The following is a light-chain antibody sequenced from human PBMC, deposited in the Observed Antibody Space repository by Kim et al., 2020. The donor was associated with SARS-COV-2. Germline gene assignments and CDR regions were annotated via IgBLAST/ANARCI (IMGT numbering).Light chain of an antibody. CDR2: HVS. CDR3: SSYRGTSNLVFV. Sequence: QSALTQPASVSASPGQSITISCTGTSRDVGGYDYVSWYQHHPGKAPKLVIFHVSNRPSGVSNRFSGSKSGNTASLTISGLQAEDEADYFCSSYRGTSNLVFVFGTGTKVTVL. V-gene: IGLV2-14*03. CDR1: SRDVGGYDY. J-gene: IGLJ1*01.